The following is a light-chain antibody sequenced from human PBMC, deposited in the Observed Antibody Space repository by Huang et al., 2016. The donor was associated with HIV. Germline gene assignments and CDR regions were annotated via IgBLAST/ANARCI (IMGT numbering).Light chain of an antibody. CDR1: QSVLYRSNNTNY. CDR2: WAS. J-gene: IGKJ1*01. Sequence: DIVMTQSPDSLAVSLGGRATINCKSSQSVLYRSNNTNYLAWYQQKPGQPPKLLIYWASTRESGVPERFTGSGSGTDFSLTISSLQAEDVAVYYCQQYDTSPWTFGQGTKVEIK. V-gene: IGKV4-1*01. CDR3: QQYDTSPWT.